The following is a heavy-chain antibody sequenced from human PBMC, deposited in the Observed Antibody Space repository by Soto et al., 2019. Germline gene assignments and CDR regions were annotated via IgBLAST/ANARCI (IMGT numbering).Heavy chain of an antibody. Sequence: SETLSLTCAVYGGSFSGYYWSWIRQPPGKGLEWIGEINHSGSTNYNPSLKSRVAISVDTSKNQFSLKPSSVTAADTAVYYCARGGGCSSTSCSNNWFAPWGQGTLVTVSS. CDR3: ARGGGCSSTSCSNNWFAP. CDR1: GGSFSGYY. J-gene: IGHJ5*02. CDR2: INHSGST. V-gene: IGHV4-34*01. D-gene: IGHD2-2*01.